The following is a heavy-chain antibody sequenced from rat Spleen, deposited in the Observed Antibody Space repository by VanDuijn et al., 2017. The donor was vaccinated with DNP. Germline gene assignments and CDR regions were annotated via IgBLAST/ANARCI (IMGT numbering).Heavy chain of an antibody. Sequence: QVQLKESGPGLVQPSQTLSLTCTVAGFSLTSYNVQWARHPPGQGLEWRGVIWKNGATRYNSALKSRLSFSKATSKRQVFLKLNRLQTEYTATYYCARDLIIRDTTSAMDAWGQGTSVTVSS. CDR3: ARDLIIRDTTSAMDA. D-gene: IGHD4-3*01. J-gene: IGHJ4*01. CDR2: IWKNGAT. CDR1: GFSLTSYN. V-gene: IGHV2-41*01.